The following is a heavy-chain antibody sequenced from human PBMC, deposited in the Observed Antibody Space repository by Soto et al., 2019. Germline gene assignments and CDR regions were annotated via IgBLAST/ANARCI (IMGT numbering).Heavy chain of an antibody. J-gene: IGHJ6*03. D-gene: IGHD3-10*01. CDR3: ARGVGKNRGAHNYYYYYYMDV. CDR1: GYTFTSYD. CDR2: MNPNSGNT. Sequence: GASVKVSCKASGYTFTSYDINWVRQATGQGLEWMGWMNPNSGNTGYAQKFQGRVTMTRNTSISTAYMELSSLRSEDTAVYYCARGVGKNRGAHNYYYYYYMDVWGKGTTVTVSS. V-gene: IGHV1-8*01.